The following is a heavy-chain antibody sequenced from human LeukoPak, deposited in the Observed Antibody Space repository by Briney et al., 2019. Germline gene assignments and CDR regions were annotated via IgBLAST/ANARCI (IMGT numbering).Heavy chain of an antibody. CDR3: AKDRGDYYDSSGYDYFDY. Sequence: GGSLRLSCAASGFTFNNYTMHWVRQAPGKGLEWVAVISYHGTNKYYADSVKGRFTISRDNSKNTLYLQMNSLRAEDTAVYYCAKDRGDYYDSSGYDYFDYWGQGTLVTVSS. J-gene: IGHJ4*02. V-gene: IGHV3-30-3*01. CDR2: ISYHGTNK. D-gene: IGHD3-22*01. CDR1: GFTFNNYT.